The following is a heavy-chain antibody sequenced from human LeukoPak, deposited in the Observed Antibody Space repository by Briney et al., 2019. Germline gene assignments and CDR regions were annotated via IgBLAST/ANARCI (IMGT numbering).Heavy chain of an antibody. Sequence: ASVTVSCKPSVYTFTNYDINWVGQAAGQGLRWMRWINPNSSNTGYTQKFQGRVTITRNTSISTAYMELSSLRSEDTAVYYCSRGRVNYGYWGQGTLVTVSS. D-gene: IGHD4-11*01. CDR2: INPNSSNT. CDR3: SRGRVNYGY. V-gene: IGHV1-8*01. CDR1: VYTFTNYD. J-gene: IGHJ4*02.